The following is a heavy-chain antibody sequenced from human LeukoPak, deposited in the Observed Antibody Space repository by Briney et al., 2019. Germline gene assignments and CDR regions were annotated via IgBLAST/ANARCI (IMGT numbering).Heavy chain of an antibody. CDR1: GFTFSSYS. V-gene: IGHV3-21*01. CDR3: ASNLDTASPYGMDV. CDR2: ISSSSSYI. J-gene: IGHJ6*02. Sequence: GGSLRLSCAASGFTFSSYSMNWVRQAPGKGLEWVSSISSSSSYIYYADSVKGRFTISRDNAKNSLYLQMNNLRAEDTAVYYCASNLDTASPYGMDVWGQGTTVAVSS. D-gene: IGHD5-18*01.